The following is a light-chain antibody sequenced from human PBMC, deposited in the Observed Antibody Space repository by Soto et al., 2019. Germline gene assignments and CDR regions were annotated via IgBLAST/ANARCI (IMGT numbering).Light chain of an antibody. CDR1: QSLLHSNGYNY. CDR3: MQALQTPLT. CDR2: LGS. Sequence: DIVMTQSPLSLPVTPREPASISCRSSQSLLHSNGYNYLDWYLQKPGQSPQLLIYLGSNRASGVPERFSGSGSGTDFTLKISRVEAEDVGVYYCMQALQTPLTFGQGTKLEIK. V-gene: IGKV2-28*01. J-gene: IGKJ2*01.